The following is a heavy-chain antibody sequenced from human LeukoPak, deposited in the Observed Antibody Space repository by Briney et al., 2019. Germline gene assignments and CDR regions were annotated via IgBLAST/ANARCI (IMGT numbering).Heavy chain of an antibody. D-gene: IGHD3-3*01. J-gene: IGHJ6*02. CDR1: GYTFSSHDSYG. CDR2: ISAYNGNP. Sequence: ASVKVSCKASGYTFSSHDSYGISWVRQAPGQGLEWMGWISAYNGNPNYAQKLQGRVTMTTDTSTSTAYMELRSLRSDDTAVYYCARDQPSLRYYDFWSGLYYGMDVWGQGTTVTVSS. V-gene: IGHV1-18*01. CDR3: ARDQPSLRYYDFWSGLYYGMDV.